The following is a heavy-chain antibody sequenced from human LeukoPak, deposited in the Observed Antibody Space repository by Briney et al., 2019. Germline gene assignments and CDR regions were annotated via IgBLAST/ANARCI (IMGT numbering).Heavy chain of an antibody. D-gene: IGHD1-26*01. CDR3: AKDQWYYSGSYYDY. V-gene: IGHV3-30*02. J-gene: IGHJ4*02. Sequence: HPGGSLRLSCAASGFTFSSYGMHWVRQAPAKGLEWVAFIRYDGSNKYYADSVKGRFTISRDNSKNTLYLQMNSLRAEDTAVYYCAKDQWYYSGSYYDYWGQGTLVTVSS. CDR2: IRYDGSNK. CDR1: GFTFSSYG.